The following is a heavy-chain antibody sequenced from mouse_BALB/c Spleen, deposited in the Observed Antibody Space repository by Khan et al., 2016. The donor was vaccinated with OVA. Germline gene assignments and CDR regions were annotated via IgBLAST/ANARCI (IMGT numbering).Heavy chain of an antibody. D-gene: IGHD2-14*01. Sequence: QVQLQQPGTELARPGASVKMSCKASGYTFTSYTMHWVKQRPGQGLEWIGYINPSSGYTNYNQKFKDKATLTADKSSITAYMQLSSLTSEDSAIYYGAREGAYYRSDGWFAYWGQGTLVTVSA. V-gene: IGHV1-4*01. J-gene: IGHJ3*01. CDR1: GYTFTSYT. CDR2: INPSSGYT. CDR3: AREGAYYRSDGWFAY.